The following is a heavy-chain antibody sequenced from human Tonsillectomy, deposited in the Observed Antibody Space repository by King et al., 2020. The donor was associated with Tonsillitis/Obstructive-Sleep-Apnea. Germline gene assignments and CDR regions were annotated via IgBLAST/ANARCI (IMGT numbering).Heavy chain of an antibody. CDR3: SRGSGSDYYYYMDV. CDR2: ISYEGSNN. J-gene: IGHJ6*03. D-gene: IGHD3-10*01. V-gene: IGHV3-30*01. Sequence: VQLVESGGGVVQPGGSLRLSCVSSGFTFSDYAVDWVLLAPGKVLERVSVISYEGSNNYYADSVKGRFTISRDNSKHTLYLQMNSPRTEDTAVYYCSRGSGSDYYYYMDVWGKGTTVTVSS. CDR1: GFTFSDYA.